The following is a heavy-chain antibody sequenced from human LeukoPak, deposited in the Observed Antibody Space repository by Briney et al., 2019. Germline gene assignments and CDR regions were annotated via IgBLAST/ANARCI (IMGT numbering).Heavy chain of an antibody. CDR2: SSGSGGST. Sequence: PGRSLRLSCAASGFTFSSYAMSWVRQAPGKGLEWVSASSGSGGSTYYAGSVKGRFTISRDNSKNTLYLQMNSLRAEDTAVDYCAKGRRADPMDVWGKGTTVIVSS. V-gene: IGHV3-23*01. CDR1: GFTFSSYA. J-gene: IGHJ6*03. CDR3: AKGRRADPMDV.